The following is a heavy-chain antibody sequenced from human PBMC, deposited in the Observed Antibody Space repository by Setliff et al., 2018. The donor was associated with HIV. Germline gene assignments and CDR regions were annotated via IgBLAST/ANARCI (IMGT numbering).Heavy chain of an antibody. J-gene: IGHJ3*01. CDR1: GGSINSGSYY. V-gene: IGHV4-39*07. D-gene: IGHD4-17*01. CDR2: MFYSGST. Sequence: SETLSLTCTVSGGSINSGSYYWGWIRQPPEKGLEWIGTMFYSGSTYYNPSLKSRVTLSVDTSKHQFSLKLSSVTAADTAVYYCARVQMAYAAFDVWGQGTMVTVSS. CDR3: ARVQMAYAAFDV.